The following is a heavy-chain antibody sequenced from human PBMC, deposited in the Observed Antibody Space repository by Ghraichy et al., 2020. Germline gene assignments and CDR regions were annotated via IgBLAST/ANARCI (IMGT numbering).Heavy chain of an antibody. D-gene: IGHD2-8*01. Sequence: GGSLRLSCGASGFGLSAYYMKWIRQAPGKGLEWVSYISNSGDTKYYADSVKGRFTISRDNANNLLYLQMNSLRVEDTAVFYCARDKSNGAMDVWGQGTAVTVSS. V-gene: IGHV3-11*01. CDR3: ARDKSNGAMDV. CDR1: GFGLSAYY. CDR2: ISNSGDTK. J-gene: IGHJ6*02.